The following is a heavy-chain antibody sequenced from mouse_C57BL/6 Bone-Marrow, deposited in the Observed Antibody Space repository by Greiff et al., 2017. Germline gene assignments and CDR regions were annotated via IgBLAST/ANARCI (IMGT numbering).Heavy chain of an antibody. CDR1: GSNIKDDY. CDR3: THYDLGVVFDY. Sequence: VQLQQSGAELVRPGASVKLSCTASGSNIKDDYMHWVKQRPEQGLEWIGWIDPENGDTEYASKFQGKATITADTSSNTAYLQLSSLTSEDTAVYYCTHYDLGVVFDYWGQGTTLTVSS. D-gene: IGHD2-4*01. V-gene: IGHV14-4*01. CDR2: IDPENGDT. J-gene: IGHJ2*01.